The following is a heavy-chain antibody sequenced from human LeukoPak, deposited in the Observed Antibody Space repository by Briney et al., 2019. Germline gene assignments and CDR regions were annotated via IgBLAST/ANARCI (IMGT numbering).Heavy chain of an antibody. CDR2: INHSGST. CDR3: ARPYSSGWYGWFDP. D-gene: IGHD6-13*01. CDR1: GGSFSGYY. J-gene: IGHJ5*02. Sequence: SETLSLTCAVYGGSFSGYYWSWIRQPPGKGLEWIGEINHSGSTNYNPSLKSRVTISVDTSKNQFSLKLSSVTAADTAVYYGARPYSSGWYGWFDPWGQGPVVTVSS. V-gene: IGHV4-34*01.